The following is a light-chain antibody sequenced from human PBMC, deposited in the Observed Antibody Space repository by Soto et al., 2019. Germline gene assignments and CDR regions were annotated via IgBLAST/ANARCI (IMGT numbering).Light chain of an antibody. CDR3: CSYASSSPWV. Sequence: QSALTQPASVSGSPGQSITISCTGSSSDVGSYNLVSWYQQHPGKAPKLIIYEVSKRPSGISTRFSASKSGNTAFLTISGLQAEDEADYHCCSYASSSPWVFGGGTKLTVL. CDR2: EVS. CDR1: SSDVGSYNL. V-gene: IGLV2-23*02. J-gene: IGLJ3*02.